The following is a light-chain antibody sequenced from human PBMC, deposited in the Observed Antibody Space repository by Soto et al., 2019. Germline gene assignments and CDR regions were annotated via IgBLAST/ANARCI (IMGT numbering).Light chain of an antibody. CDR1: QSISSW. Sequence: DIQMTQSPSTLSASVGDRVSITCRARQSISSWLAWYQQKLGKAPKVLLQKASSLESGVPSRFSGSGSGTEFTLTISSLQPDDFATYHCQQYSIYPLTFGGGTKVEIK. J-gene: IGKJ4*01. V-gene: IGKV1-5*03. CDR3: QQYSIYPLT. CDR2: KAS.